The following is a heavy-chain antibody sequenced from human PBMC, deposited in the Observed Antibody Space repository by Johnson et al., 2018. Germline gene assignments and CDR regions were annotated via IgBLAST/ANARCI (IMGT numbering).Heavy chain of an antibody. D-gene: IGHD1-26*01. Sequence: EVQLVESGGGLVQPGGSLRLSCAASGFTFNKDWMHWVRQAPGKGLVWVSHINIDGSTTTYADSVKGRFTIYRDNAKNTLDLQMNSLRAEDTAVYYCARDGVGEGPGLDYWGQGSLVTVSS. J-gene: IGHJ4*02. CDR2: INIDGSTT. CDR3: ARDGVGEGPGLDY. CDR1: GFTFNKDW. V-gene: IGHV3-74*01.